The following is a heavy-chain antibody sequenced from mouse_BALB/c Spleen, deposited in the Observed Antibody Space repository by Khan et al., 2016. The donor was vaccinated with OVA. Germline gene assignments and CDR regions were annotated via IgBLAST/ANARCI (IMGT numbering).Heavy chain of an antibody. D-gene: IGHD4-1*01. V-gene: IGHV7-3*02. CDR3: ARDRWDVRAMDY. CDR1: GFTFTDYY. J-gene: IGHJ4*01. CDR2: IRNKANGYTT. Sequence: EVELVESGGGLVQPGGSLRLSCATSGFTFTDYYMSWVRQPPGKALEWLGFIRNKANGYTTEYSASVKGRFTISRDNSQSILYLQMNTLRAEDSATYYCARDRWDVRAMDYWGQGTSVTVSS.